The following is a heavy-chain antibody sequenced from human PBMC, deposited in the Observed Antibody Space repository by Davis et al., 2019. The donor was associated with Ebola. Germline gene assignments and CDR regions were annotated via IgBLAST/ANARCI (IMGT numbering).Heavy chain of an antibody. CDR3: VRGGSATAY. CDR2: ITGSGGST. J-gene: IGHJ1*01. Sequence: PGGSLRLSCTASGFTFASHAMGWVRQAPGKGLEWVSSITGSGGSTYYADSVKGRFTISRDNAKSSLYLQMNSLRAEDTAVFYCVRGGSATAYWGQGTLVTVSS. CDR1: GFTFASHA. V-gene: IGHV3-23*01. D-gene: IGHD2-15*01.